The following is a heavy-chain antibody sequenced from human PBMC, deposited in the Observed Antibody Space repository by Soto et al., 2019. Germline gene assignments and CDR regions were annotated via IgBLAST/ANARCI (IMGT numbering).Heavy chain of an antibody. D-gene: IGHD1-26*01. CDR2: IYYSGST. CDR3: ASSGGYGDAVAWEARWYFDL. V-gene: IGHV4-39*01. J-gene: IGHJ2*01. Sequence: QLQLQESGPGLVKPSETLSLTCTVSGGSISSSTYYWGWIRQPPGKGLEWIGSIYYSGSTYYNPALKGRVTIPVDTSKNQFPLKLSSVTAADTAVYYCASSGGYGDAVAWEARWYFDLWGRGTLVTVSS. CDR1: GGSISSSTYY.